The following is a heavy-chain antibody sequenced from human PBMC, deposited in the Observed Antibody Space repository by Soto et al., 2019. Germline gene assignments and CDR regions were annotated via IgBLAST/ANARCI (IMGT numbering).Heavy chain of an antibody. CDR3: ARDQRVTIFGVVSPFQH. V-gene: IGHV1-18*01. Sequence: QVQLVQSGAEVKKPGASVKVSCKASGYTFTSYGISWVRQAPGQGLEWMGWISAYNGNTNYAQKLQGRVTMTTDTSTRTAYMELRSLRSDDTAVYYCARDQRVTIFGVVSPFQHWGQGTLVTVSS. CDR2: ISAYNGNT. CDR1: GYTFTSYG. J-gene: IGHJ1*01. D-gene: IGHD3-3*01.